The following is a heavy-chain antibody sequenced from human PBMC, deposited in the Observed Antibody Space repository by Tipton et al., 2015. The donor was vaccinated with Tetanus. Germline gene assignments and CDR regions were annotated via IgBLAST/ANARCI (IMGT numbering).Heavy chain of an antibody. CDR2: VHHSGNT. CDR1: GIFFTNAW. Sequence: SLRLSCAASGIFFTNAWMNWVRQPPGKGPEWIGEVHHSGNTNYNPSLKSRVTLSVDRSKNQLSLRLSYVTAADTAVYYCVRFRGSSGAYYYAMDVWGQGTTVIVSS. V-gene: IGHV4-4*02. CDR3: VRFRGSSGAYYYAMDV. D-gene: IGHD6-25*01. J-gene: IGHJ6*02.